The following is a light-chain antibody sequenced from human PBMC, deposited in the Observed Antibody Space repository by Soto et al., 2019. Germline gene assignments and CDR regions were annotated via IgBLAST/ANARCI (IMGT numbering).Light chain of an antibody. J-gene: IGKJ2*01. Sequence: DIQMTQSPSSLSASVGDRVTITCQASQDISNSLNWYQQKPGKAPRLLIYDASNLETGVPSRFSGSGSGTDFSFTISSLQPEDFATYYCQQYDNPYTFGQGTKLEIK. V-gene: IGKV1-33*01. CDR1: QDISNS. CDR2: DAS. CDR3: QQYDNPYT.